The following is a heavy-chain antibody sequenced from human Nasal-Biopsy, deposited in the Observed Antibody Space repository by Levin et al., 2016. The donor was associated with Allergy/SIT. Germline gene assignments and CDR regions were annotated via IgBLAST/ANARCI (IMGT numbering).Heavy chain of an antibody. D-gene: IGHD1-26*01. CDR2: ISTSSGTI. V-gene: IGHV3-48*02. J-gene: IGHJ5*01. Sequence: GGSLRLSCVGSGFNFLRYGLNWVRQSPGKGLEWVSFISTSSGTIHYADSVKGRFTVSRDNSKKSMYLQMNNLRDEDTAVYFCGRDWESLSGASIESDTWGHGTLVTVSS. CDR3: GRDWESLSGASIESDT. CDR1: GFNFLRYG.